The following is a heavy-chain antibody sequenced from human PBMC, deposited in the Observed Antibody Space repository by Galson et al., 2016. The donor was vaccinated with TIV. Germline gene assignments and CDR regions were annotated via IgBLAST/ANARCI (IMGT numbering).Heavy chain of an antibody. V-gene: IGHV3-53*05. CDR1: Y. D-gene: IGHD4-17*01. Sequence: YMTWVRQAPGKGLEWVSFIYGGGGTDYADSVRGRFTISRDDSKNTLYLQMNSLRTEDTAVYYCARDRLLSMTPVTTGYGMDVWGQGTTVTVSS. CDR3: ARDRLLSMTPVTTGYGMDV. J-gene: IGHJ6*02. CDR2: IYGGGGT.